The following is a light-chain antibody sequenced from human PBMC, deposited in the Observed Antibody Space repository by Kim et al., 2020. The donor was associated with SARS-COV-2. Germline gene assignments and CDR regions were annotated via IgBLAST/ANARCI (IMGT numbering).Light chain of an antibody. J-gene: IGLJ7*01. CDR1: SSDGGGYNY. Sequence: QSITNAWIGTSSDGGGYNYVSWYQQNPGKAPKLMIYDVSKRPSGVSNRFSGSKSGNTASLTISGLQAEDEADYYCSSYTSSSTFGVFGGGTQLTVL. V-gene: IGLV2-14*04. CDR3: SSYTSSSTFGV. CDR2: DVS.